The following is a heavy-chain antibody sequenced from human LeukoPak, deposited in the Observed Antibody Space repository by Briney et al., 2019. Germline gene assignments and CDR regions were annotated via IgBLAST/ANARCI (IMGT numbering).Heavy chain of an antibody. CDR3: ARGGYSYGLDY. J-gene: IGHJ4*02. Sequence: SGGSLRLSCAASGFSVSTIYMTWVRQAPGKGLEGVSLIYPAGGTYYADSVKGRFTISRDNSNNTLYLQMNSLRAEDTAVYYCARGGYSYGLDYWGQGTLVTVSS. CDR2: IYPAGGT. D-gene: IGHD5-18*01. V-gene: IGHV3-53*01. CDR1: GFSVSTIY.